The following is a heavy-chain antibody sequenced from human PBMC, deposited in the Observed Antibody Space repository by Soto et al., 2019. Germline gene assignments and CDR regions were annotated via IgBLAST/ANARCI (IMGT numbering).Heavy chain of an antibody. Sequence: SETLSLTCNVSGGSISSGGYYWSWIRQHPGKGLEWIGYIDYSGSTYYNPSLKSRVTISVDTSKNQFSVKLSSVTAADTAVYYCASFPIDYDILTVYLFDYWGQGTLVTVSS. V-gene: IGHV4-31*03. J-gene: IGHJ4*02. CDR1: GGSISSGGYY. CDR3: ASFPIDYDILTVYLFDY. CDR2: IDYSGST. D-gene: IGHD3-9*01.